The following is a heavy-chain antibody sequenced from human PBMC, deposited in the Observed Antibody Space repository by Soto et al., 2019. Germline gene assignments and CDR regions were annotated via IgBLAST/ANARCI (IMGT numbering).Heavy chain of an antibody. CDR2: ILSDGSNK. CDR1: GFTISSHA. D-gene: IGHD1-26*01. Sequence: QVQLVASGGGVVQPGRSLRLSCAVSGFTISSHAMHWVRQAPGKGLEWVALILSDGSNKYYADSVKGRFTTSRDNSKNTMYLQMNSLSVEDTAVYYCARDDEGGSDCDLGYWGQGALVTVSS. J-gene: IGHJ4*02. CDR3: ARDDEGGSDCDLGY. V-gene: IGHV3-30-3*01.